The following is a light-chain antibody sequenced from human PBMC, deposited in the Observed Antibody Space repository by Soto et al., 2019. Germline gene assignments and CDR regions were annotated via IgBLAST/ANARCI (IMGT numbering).Light chain of an antibody. CDR3: QQYASSPLLP. CDR1: QTIGRTY. Sequence: EIVLTQSPGTLSLSPGETATLSCRASQTIGRTYLAWYQQKPGQAPRLLIFGTSSRATGIPDRFSGSGSGTDFTLSINRLESEDFAVYYCQQYASSPLLPFGGGTKVDIK. J-gene: IGKJ4*01. V-gene: IGKV3-20*01. CDR2: GTS.